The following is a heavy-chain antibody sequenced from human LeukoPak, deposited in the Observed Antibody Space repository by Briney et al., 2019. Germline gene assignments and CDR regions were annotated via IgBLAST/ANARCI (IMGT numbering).Heavy chain of an antibody. V-gene: IGHV3-30*18. CDR1: GFTFSSYG. CDR3: AKDQMITFGGVIVMNAFDI. CDR2: ISYDGSNK. D-gene: IGHD3-16*02. J-gene: IGHJ3*02. Sequence: PGGSLRLSRAPSGFTFSSYGMHWVRQPPGKGLEWVAVISYDGSNKYYADSVKGRFTISRDNSKNTLYLQMNSLRAEDTAVYYCAKDQMITFGGVIVMNAFDIWGQGTMVTVSS.